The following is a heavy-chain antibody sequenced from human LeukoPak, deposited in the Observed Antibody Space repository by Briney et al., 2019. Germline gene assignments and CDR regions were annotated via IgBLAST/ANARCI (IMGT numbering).Heavy chain of an antibody. D-gene: IGHD4-23*01. J-gene: IGHJ6*02. CDR1: GGTFSSYA. CDR3: ANGVVTLYYYYGMDV. Sequence: ASVKVSCKASGGTFSSYAISWVRQAPGQGLEWMGGIIPIFGTANYAQKFQGRVTITADESTSTAYMELSSLRSEDTAVYYCANGVVTLYYYYGMDVWGQGTTVTVSS. CDR2: IIPIFGTA. V-gene: IGHV1-69*13.